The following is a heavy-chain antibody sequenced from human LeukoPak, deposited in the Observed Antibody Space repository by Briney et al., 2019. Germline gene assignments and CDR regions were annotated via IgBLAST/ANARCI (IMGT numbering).Heavy chain of an antibody. D-gene: IGHD1-14*01. V-gene: IGHV4-59*08. J-gene: IGHJ3*02. CDR3: ARHYHRLDAFDI. CDR1: GDSIGTYY. CDR2: IYHSGST. Sequence: KSSETLSLTCTVSGDSIGTYYWSWVRQPPGKGLEWIGYIYHSGSTNYNPSLKSRVTISVDTSKNQFSLKLSSVTAADTAVYYCARHYHRLDAFDIWGKGTMVTVSS.